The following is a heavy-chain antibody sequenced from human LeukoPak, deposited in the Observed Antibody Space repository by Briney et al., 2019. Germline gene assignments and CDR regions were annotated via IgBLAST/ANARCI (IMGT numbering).Heavy chain of an antibody. J-gene: IGHJ4*02. CDR2: IYYSGST. CDR3: ARENDRYGRIDY. CDR1: GGSISSYY. V-gene: IGHV4-59*01. D-gene: IGHD5-18*01. Sequence: SETLSLTCTVSGGSISSYYWSWLRQPPGKGLEWIGYIYYSGSTNYNPSLKSRVTISVDMSKNQFSLRLSSVTAADTAVYYCARENDRYGRIDYWGQGTQVTVSS.